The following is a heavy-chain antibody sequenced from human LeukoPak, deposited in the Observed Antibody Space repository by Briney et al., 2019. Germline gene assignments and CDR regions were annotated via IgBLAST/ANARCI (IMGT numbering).Heavy chain of an antibody. CDR2: IIPILGIA. V-gene: IGHV1-69*04. D-gene: IGHD3-22*01. CDR1: GYTFTGYS. J-gene: IGHJ4*02. CDR3: AREDSGC. Sequence: SVKVSCKASGYTFTGYSMHWVRRAPGQGLEWMGRIIPILGIANYAQKFQGRVTITADKSTSTAYMELSSLRSEDTAVYYCAREDSGCWGQGTLVTVSS.